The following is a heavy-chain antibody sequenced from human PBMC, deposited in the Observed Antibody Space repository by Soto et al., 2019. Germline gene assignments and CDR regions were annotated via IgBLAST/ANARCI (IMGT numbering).Heavy chain of an antibody. CDR2: ISNNGAHT. CDR1: GFTFSNYE. V-gene: IGHV3-64*01. CDR3: ASRGYGSRWPNVYMDV. J-gene: IGHJ6*03. D-gene: IGHD6-13*01. Sequence: EAQLVESGGGLVQPGGSLRLSCAASGFTFSNYEMHWVRQAPGKGLEYVSGISNNGAHTDYAKSVKGRFTISRDNYETTLYLQMGSLRADDMALYYCASRGYGSRWPNVYMDVWGKGTTVTVSS.